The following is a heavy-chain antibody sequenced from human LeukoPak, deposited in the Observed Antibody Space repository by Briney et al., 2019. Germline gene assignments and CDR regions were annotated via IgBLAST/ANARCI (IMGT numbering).Heavy chain of an antibody. D-gene: IGHD6-13*01. V-gene: IGHV4-4*07. CDR3: ARRGSSWTWFDP. CDR1: GGSISSYY. CDR2: IYPSGST. J-gene: IGHJ5*02. Sequence: SETLSLTCTVSGGSISSYYWSWIRQPAGKGLEWIGRIYPSGSTNYNPSLKSRVTMSVDTSKNQFSLKLSSVTAADTAVYYCARRGSSWTWFDPWGQGTLVTVSS.